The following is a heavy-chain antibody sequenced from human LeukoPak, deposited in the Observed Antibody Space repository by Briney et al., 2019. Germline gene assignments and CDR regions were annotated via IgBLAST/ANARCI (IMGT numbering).Heavy chain of an antibody. CDR3: ASRGHYYGSGSYVDY. CDR1: GGSFSGYY. Sequence: PSETLPLICAVYGGSFSGYYWSWMRQPPGKGLEWIGEINHSGSTNYNPSLKSRVTISVDTSKNQFSLKLSSVTAADTAVYYCASRGHYYGSGSYVDYWGQGTLVTVSS. CDR2: INHSGST. J-gene: IGHJ4*02. V-gene: IGHV4-34*01. D-gene: IGHD3-10*01.